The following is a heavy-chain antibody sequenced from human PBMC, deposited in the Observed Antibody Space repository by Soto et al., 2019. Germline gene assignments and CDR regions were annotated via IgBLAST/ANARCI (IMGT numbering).Heavy chain of an antibody. CDR2: IIPIFGTA. D-gene: IGHD2-2*01. CDR1: GGTFSSYA. CDR3: AMKIVVVPEDYYYGMDV. V-gene: IGHV1-69*06. J-gene: IGHJ6*02. Sequence: GASVKVSCKASGGTFSSYAISWVRQAPGQGLEWMGGIIPIFGTANYAQKFQGRVTITADKSTSTAYMELSSLRSEDTAVYYCAMKIVVVPEDYYYGMDVWGQGTTVTVSS.